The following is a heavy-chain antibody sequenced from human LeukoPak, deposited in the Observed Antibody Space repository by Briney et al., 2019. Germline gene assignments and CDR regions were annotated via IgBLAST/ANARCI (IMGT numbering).Heavy chain of an antibody. V-gene: IGHV5-51*01. D-gene: IGHD3-22*01. Sequence: RGESLKISCKGSGYSFSAYWIAWVRQMHGKGLEWMGIIYPGDSDTRYSPSFQGQVTISADKSISTAYLQWSSLKASDTAMYYCARRPYYYDSSGFPFDYWGQGTLVTVSS. J-gene: IGHJ4*02. CDR3: ARRPYYYDSSGFPFDY. CDR2: IYPGDSDT. CDR1: GYSFSAYW.